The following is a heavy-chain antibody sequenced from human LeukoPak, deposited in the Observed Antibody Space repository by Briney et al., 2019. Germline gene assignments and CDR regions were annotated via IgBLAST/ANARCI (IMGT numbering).Heavy chain of an antibody. Sequence: GGSLRLSCAASGFTVISNYMSWVRQAPGKGLEWVSVIYSGGNTYYADSVKGRFTISRDNSKNTLYLQMNSLRAEDTAVYYCAKDLEGGFGELLGYYFDYWGQGTLVTVSS. V-gene: IGHV3-66*02. CDR3: AKDLEGGFGELLGYYFDY. D-gene: IGHD3-10*01. J-gene: IGHJ4*02. CDR1: GFTVISNY. CDR2: IYSGGNT.